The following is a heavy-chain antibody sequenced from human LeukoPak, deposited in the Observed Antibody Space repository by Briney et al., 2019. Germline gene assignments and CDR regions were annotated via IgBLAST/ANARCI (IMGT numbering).Heavy chain of an antibody. D-gene: IGHD3-22*01. J-gene: IGHJ3*02. CDR1: GGSFSGYY. CDR3: ARGLTYYYDRDAFDI. CDR2: INHSGST. V-gene: IGHV4-34*01. Sequence: SETLSLTCAVFGGSFSGYYWSWIRQPPGKGLEWIGEINHSGSTNYNPSLKSRVTISVDTSKNQFSLKLSSVTAADTAVYYCARGLTYYYDRDAFDIWGQGTMVTVSS.